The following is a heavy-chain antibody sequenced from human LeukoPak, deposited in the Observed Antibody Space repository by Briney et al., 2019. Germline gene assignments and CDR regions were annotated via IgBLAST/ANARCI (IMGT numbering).Heavy chain of an antibody. V-gene: IGHV4-59*08. Sequence: PSETLSLTCTVSGGSISSYYWSWIRQPPGKGLEWIGYIYYSGSTNYNPSLKSRVTISVDTSKNQFSLKLSSVTAADTAVYYCARLRGYSSDGFAPWGQGTLVTVSS. CDR1: GGSISSYY. J-gene: IGHJ5*02. CDR2: IYYSGST. CDR3: ARLRGYSSDGFAP. D-gene: IGHD2-15*01.